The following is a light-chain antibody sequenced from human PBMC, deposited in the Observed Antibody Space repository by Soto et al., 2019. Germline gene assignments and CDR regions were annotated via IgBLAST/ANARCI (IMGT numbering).Light chain of an antibody. CDR2: DAS. CDR1: QSVSSY. V-gene: IGKV3-11*01. Sequence: EIVLTQSPATLSLSPGERATLSCRASQSVSSYLAWYQQKPGQAPRLLIYDASNRATGIPARFSGSGSGTDFTLTISSLEPEDFAMYYCLHYGTAQWTFGQGTKV. J-gene: IGKJ1*01. CDR3: LHYGTAQWT.